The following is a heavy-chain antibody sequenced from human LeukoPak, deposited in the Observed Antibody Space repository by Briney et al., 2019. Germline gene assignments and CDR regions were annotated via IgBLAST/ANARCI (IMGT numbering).Heavy chain of an antibody. J-gene: IGHJ4*02. CDR1: GFTFSTYA. D-gene: IGHD6-19*01. Sequence: GGSLRLSCAASGFTFSTYAMSWVRQASGKGLEWVSCIGRRSSYIYYADSVEGRFTISRDNDKNSLYLQMNSLRVEDTAIYYCARGASSGWYRPDFWGQGTLVTISS. CDR2: IGRRSSYI. V-gene: IGHV3-21*06. CDR3: ARGASSGWYRPDF.